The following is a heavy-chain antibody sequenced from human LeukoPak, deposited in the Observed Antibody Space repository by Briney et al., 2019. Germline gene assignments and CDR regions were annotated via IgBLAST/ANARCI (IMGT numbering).Heavy chain of an antibody. CDR3: AVAGEYCGSTSCPPVY. CDR2: INPSGGST. D-gene: IGHD2-2*01. V-gene: IGHV1-46*01. Sequence: ASVKLSCKASGYTFTRHYIHWVRQAPGQGLEWMGIINPSGGSTTYTQKFQGRLTMTRDMSTSTVYVELSSLRSEDTAMYYCAVAGEYCGSTSCPPVYWGQGTLVTVSS. J-gene: IGHJ4*02. CDR1: GYTFTRHY.